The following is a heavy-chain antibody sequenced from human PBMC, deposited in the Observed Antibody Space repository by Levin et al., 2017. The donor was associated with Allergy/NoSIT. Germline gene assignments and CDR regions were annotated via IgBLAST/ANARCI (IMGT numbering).Heavy chain of an antibody. CDR1: GFTLDDCV. CDR2: ISWSSGDI. CDR3: AASGGHTYGGIDY. J-gene: IGHJ4*02. V-gene: IGHV3-9*01. Sequence: PGGSLRLSCSASGFTLDDCVLYWVRQAPGEGLQWLSSISWSSGDIAYADSVKGRFTISRDNAKTSLFLQMNSLRPEDTALYYCAASGGHTYGGIDYWGQGTLVTVSS. D-gene: IGHD5-18*01.